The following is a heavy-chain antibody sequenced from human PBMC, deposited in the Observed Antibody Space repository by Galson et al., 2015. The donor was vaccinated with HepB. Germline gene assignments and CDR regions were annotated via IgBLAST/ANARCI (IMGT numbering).Heavy chain of an antibody. V-gene: IGHV1-2*04. J-gene: IGHJ6*02. D-gene: IGHD6-13*01. CDR1: GYTFTGYY. Sequence: SVKVSCKASGYTFTGYYMHWVRQAPGQGLEWMGWINPNSGGTNYAQKFQGWVTMTRDTSISTAYMELSRLRSDDTAVYYCARETGYSSSTYYGMDVWGQGTTVTVSS. CDR2: INPNSGGT. CDR3: ARETGYSSSTYYGMDV.